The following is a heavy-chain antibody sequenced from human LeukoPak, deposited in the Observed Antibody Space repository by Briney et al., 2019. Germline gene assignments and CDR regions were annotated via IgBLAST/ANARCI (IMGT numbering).Heavy chain of an antibody. CDR1: GGSISSSSYY. V-gene: IGHV4-39*07. CDR3: ARGSYSSSLPPYYYMDV. Sequence: PSETLSLTCTVSGGSISSSSYYWGWIRQPPGKGLEWIGSIYYRGSTYYNPSLKSRVTISVDTSKNQFSLKLSSLTAADTAVYYCARGSYSSSLPPYYYMDVWGKGTTVTVSS. CDR2: IYYRGST. D-gene: IGHD6-13*01. J-gene: IGHJ6*03.